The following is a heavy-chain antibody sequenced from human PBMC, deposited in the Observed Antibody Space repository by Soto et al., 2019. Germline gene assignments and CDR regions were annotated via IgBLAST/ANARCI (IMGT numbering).Heavy chain of an antibody. J-gene: IGHJ4*02. V-gene: IGHV1-18*01. Sequence: QVQLVQSGPEVKKPGASVKVSCKATGYTFRSYGVTWVRQAPGQGLEWMGWISGYNGNTEYAQKLQGRVTMTTDTSTSTVYMELRGLGSADTAVYYCARDRGVVTSGSAYYFDYWGQGTLVTVSS. D-gene: IGHD2-2*01. CDR3: ARDRGVVTSGSAYYFDY. CDR1: GYTFRSYG. CDR2: ISGYNGNT.